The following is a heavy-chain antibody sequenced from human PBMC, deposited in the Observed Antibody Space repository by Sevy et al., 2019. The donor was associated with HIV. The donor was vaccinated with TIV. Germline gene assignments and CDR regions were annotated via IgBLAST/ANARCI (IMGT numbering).Heavy chain of an antibody. D-gene: IGHD3-22*01. V-gene: IGHV3-23*01. CDR1: GFTFSSYA. J-gene: IGHJ4*02. CDR2: ISGSGGST. CDR3: AKALLYYYDSSGSDY. Sequence: GGSLRLSCAASGFTFSSYAMSWVRQAPGKGLEWVSAISGSGGSTYYADSVKGRFTISRDNSKNTLYLQMNSLRAEDTAVYYCAKALLYYYDSSGSDYWGQGTLVTVSS.